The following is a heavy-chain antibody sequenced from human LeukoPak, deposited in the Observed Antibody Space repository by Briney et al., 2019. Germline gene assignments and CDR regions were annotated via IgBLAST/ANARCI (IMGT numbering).Heavy chain of an antibody. J-gene: IGHJ6*03. V-gene: IGHV4-59*01. CDR2: IYYSGST. Sequence: PSETLSLTCTVSGGSISSYYWSWIRQPPGKGLEWIGYIYYSGSTNYNPSLKSRVTISVDTSKNQFSLKLSSVTAADTAVYYCARVNYYGSGSYSPNYYYYYYMDVWGKGTTVTISS. CDR1: GGSISSYY. D-gene: IGHD3-10*01. CDR3: ARVNYYGSGSYSPNYYYYYYMDV.